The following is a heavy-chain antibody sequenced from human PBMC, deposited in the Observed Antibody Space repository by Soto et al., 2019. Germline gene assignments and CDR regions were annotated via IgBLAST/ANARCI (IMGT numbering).Heavy chain of an antibody. CDR1: VVSISSGGYY. V-gene: IGHV4-31*03. D-gene: IGHD3-22*01. Sequence: SETLSLTCTFSVVSISSGGYYCSWIRQHPWKGLEWIGYIYYSGSTYYNPSLKSRVTISVDTSKNQFSLKLSSVTAADTAVYYCARLDSSGYYYGYYFEYWGQGTLVTVSS. CDR2: IYYSGST. J-gene: IGHJ4*02. CDR3: ARLDSSGYYYGYYFEY.